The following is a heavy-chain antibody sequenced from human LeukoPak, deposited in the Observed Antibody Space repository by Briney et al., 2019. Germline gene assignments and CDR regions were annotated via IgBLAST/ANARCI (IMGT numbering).Heavy chain of an antibody. CDR2: IYGDDNK. J-gene: IGHJ4*02. V-gene: IGHV2-5*02. Sequence: ESGPTLVKPTQTLTLTCTFSGFSLSASGLGVAWIRQPPGKALEWLALIYGDDNKRYNPSLRSRLIITKDTSKNQVVLTMTNMDPVDTATYYCAHDVPGAEGFDYWGQGVLVTVSS. D-gene: IGHD1-14*01. CDR3: AHDVPGAEGFDY. CDR1: GFSLSASGLG.